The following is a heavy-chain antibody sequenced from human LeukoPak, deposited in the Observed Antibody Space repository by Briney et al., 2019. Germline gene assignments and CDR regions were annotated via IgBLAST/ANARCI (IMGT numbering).Heavy chain of an antibody. J-gene: IGHJ6*02. CDR3: AREARYYYYYYGMDV. CDR1: GFAFSSYG. V-gene: IGHV3-33*01. CDR2: IWYDGSKK. D-gene: IGHD6-6*01. Sequence: GVSLRLSCAASGFAFSSYGMNWVRQAPGMGLEWVPVIWYDGSKKYYADSVKGRFTISRDNSKNTLYLKMNSLRAEDSAVYYCAREARYYYYYYGMDVWGQGTTVTVSS.